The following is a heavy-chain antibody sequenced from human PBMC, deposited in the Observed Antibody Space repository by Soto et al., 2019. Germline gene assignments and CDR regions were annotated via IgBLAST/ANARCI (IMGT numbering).Heavy chain of an antibody. V-gene: IGHV3-30-3*01. CDR3: ARAGGSSSWFGYYGMGV. CDR2: ISYDGSKK. D-gene: IGHD6-6*01. CDR1: GFIFNSFA. Sequence: PGGSLRLSCATSGFIFNSFAMHWVRQAPDKGLEWVAAISYDGSKKYYADSVKGRFTITRDTSQNTLYLQVNSLRGEDTAVYYCARAGGSSSWFGYYGMGVWGQGTTVTVSS. J-gene: IGHJ6*02.